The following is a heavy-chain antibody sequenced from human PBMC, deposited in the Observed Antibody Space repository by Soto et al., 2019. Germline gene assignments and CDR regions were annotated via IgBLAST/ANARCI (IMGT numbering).Heavy chain of an antibody. CDR3: ARRGSSSSARMDV. Sequence: ASVKVSCKASGYTFTGYYMHWVRQAPGQGLEWMGMINPNSGGTNYAQKFQGRVTMTRDTSISTAYMELSRLRSDDTAVYYCARRGSSSSARMDVWGQGTTVTVSS. D-gene: IGHD6-6*01. J-gene: IGHJ6*02. V-gene: IGHV1-2*02. CDR1: GYTFTGYY. CDR2: INPNSGGT.